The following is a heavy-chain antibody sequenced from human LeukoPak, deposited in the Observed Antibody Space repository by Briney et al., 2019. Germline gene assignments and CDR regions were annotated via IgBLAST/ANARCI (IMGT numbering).Heavy chain of an antibody. CDR1: GGTFSSYA. V-gene: IGHV1-69*04. J-gene: IGHJ5*02. D-gene: IGHD3-3*01. Sequence: ASVKVSCKASGGTFSSYAISWVRQAPGQGLEWMGRIIPILGIANYAQKFQGRVTITADKSTSTAYMELSSLRSEDTAVYYCARASITIFGVLCNHWFDPWGQGTLVTVSS. CDR3: ARASITIFGVLCNHWFDP. CDR2: IIPILGIA.